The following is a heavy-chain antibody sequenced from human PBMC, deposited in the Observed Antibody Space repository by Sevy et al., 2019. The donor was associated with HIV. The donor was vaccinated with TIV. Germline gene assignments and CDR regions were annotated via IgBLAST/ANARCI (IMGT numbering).Heavy chain of an antibody. CDR1: GFNFDNYA. V-gene: IGHV3-23*01. Sequence: GGSLRLSCAASGFNFDNYAMTWVRQVPGKGLECVSTISGSGGTTYYADSVKGRFTISRDNSRNTLSLQMNNLRVEDTAIYFCAKDHTTPAKYYFDSWGQGTLVTVSS. CDR3: AKDHTTPAKYYFDS. D-gene: IGHD2-2*01. CDR2: ISGSGGTT. J-gene: IGHJ4*02.